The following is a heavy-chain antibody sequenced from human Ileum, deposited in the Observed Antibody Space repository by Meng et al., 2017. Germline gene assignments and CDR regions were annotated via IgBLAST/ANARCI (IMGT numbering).Heavy chain of an antibody. V-gene: IGHV4-34*01. CDR1: GESFNNAYY. D-gene: IGHD2-15*01. Sequence: SETLSLTCAVYGESFNNAYYWTWIRQAPGKGLEWIGEINHSGGTDYNPSLKGRVTISQDTSKNQFSLKVNSLTAADTAVYFCARGQLILRIWGQGTLVTVSS. CDR3: ARGQLILRI. J-gene: IGHJ4*02. CDR2: INHSGGT.